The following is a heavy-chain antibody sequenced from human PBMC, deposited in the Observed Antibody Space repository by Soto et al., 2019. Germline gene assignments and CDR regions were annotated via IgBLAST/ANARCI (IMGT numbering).Heavy chain of an antibody. Sequence: GGSLRLSCAASGFTFSSYAMSWVRQAPGKGLEWVSAISGSGGSTYYADSVKGRFTISRDNSKNTLYLQMNSLRAEDTAVYYCAKTSGIAAVGRANVRSPNDYWGQGTLVTVSS. CDR1: GFTFSSYA. CDR3: AKTSGIAAVGRANVRSPNDY. CDR2: ISGSGGST. V-gene: IGHV3-23*01. J-gene: IGHJ4*02. D-gene: IGHD6-13*01.